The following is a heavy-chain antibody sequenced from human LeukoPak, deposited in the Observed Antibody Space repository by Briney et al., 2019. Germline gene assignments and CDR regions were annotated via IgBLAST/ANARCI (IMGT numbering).Heavy chain of an antibody. CDR1: GLTLSSYA. Sequence: GGSLRLSCAASGLTLSSYAMSWVRQGPGKGLEWVSAISVSGNTYHADSVKGRFTISRDSSENTLYLQMNSLRAEDAAVYYCAKAPVTTCSGAYCYPFDYWGQGTLVTVSS. V-gene: IGHV3-23*01. D-gene: IGHD2-15*01. J-gene: IGHJ4*02. CDR2: ISVSGNT. CDR3: AKAPVTTCSGAYCYPFDY.